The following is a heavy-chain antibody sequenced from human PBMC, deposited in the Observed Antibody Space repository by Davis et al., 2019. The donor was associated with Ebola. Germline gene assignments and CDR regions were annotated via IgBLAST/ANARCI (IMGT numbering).Heavy chain of an antibody. CDR2: TYYNSKWYN. J-gene: IGHJ3*02. V-gene: IGHV6-1*01. CDR1: GDSVSSGG. CDR3: ARGWLRGAFDI. Sequence: HSQTLSLTCAISGDSVSSGGWNWIRQSPSRGLEWLGRTYYNSKWYNDYAVSVKSRTTINPDTSKNLLSLHLNSVTPEDTAVYYCARGWLRGAFDIWGQGTMVTVSP. D-gene: IGHD5-24*01.